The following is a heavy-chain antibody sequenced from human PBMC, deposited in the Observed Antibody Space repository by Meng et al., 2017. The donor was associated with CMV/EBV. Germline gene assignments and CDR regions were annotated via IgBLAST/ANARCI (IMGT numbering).Heavy chain of an antibody. CDR3: ASWGYDFWSGYPTSEY. CDR1: GFTFRSYS. J-gene: IGHJ4*02. Sequence: LTGAASGFTFRSYSMNWVRQAPGKGLEWVSSISSSSSYIYYADSVKGRFTISRDNAKNSLYLQMNSLRAEDTAVYYCASWGYDFWSGYPTSEYWGQGTLVTVSS. D-gene: IGHD3-3*01. CDR2: ISSSSSYI. V-gene: IGHV3-21*01.